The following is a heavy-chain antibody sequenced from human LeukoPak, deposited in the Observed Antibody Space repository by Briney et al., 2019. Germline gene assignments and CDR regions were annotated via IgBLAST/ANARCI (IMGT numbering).Heavy chain of an antibody. CDR3: GKTTYYYDSSGYYPYWYFDL. V-gene: IGHV3-43*02. D-gene: IGHD3-22*01. CDR2: ISGDGGST. CDR1: GFTFDDCA. J-gene: IGHJ2*01. Sequence: GGSPRLSCAASGFTFDDCAMHWVRQAPGKGLEWVSLISGDGGSTYYADSVKGRFTISRDNSKNSLYLQMNSLRTEDTALYYCGKTTYYYDSSGYYPYWYFDLWGRGTLVTVSS.